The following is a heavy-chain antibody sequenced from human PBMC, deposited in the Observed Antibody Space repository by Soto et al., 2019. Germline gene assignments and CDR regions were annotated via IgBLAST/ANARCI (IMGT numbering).Heavy chain of an antibody. Sequence: GGSLRLSCAASGFIFSSYDMNWVRQAPWKGLEWVSYISSGSGNILYADSVKGRFTISRDNAKNSLYLQMNSLRAEDTAVYYCARTYGTGSLNWFDPWGQGTLVTVSS. CDR1: GFIFSSYD. CDR3: ARTYGTGSLNWFDP. CDR2: ISSGSGNI. D-gene: IGHD3-10*01. V-gene: IGHV3-48*04. J-gene: IGHJ5*02.